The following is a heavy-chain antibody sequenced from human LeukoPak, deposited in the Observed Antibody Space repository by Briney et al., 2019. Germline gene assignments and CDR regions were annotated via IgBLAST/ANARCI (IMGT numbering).Heavy chain of an antibody. Sequence: ASVKVSCKASGDTFSNYPIVWVRQAPGRGLEWMGGIIPIYGTANYARMFHGRITLTAHESTATAYLELRSLTSDDTALYFCATHTGGYNFWWFDIWGQGTLVTVSS. CDR2: IIPIYGTA. D-gene: IGHD3/OR15-3a*01. J-gene: IGHJ5*02. V-gene: IGHV1-69*13. CDR3: ATHTGGYNFWWFDI. CDR1: GDTFSNYP.